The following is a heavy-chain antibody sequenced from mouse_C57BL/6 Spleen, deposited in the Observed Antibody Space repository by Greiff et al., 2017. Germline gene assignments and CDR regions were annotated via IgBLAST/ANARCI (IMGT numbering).Heavy chain of an antibody. CDR3: ARPPSYYGNSAWFAC. Sequence: EVKLVESGGGLVKPGGSLKLSCAASGFTFSDYGMHWVRQAPEKGLEWVAYISSGSSTIYYADTVKGRFTISRDNAKNTLFLQLTSLRSEDTAMYYCARPPSYYGNSAWFACWSQGTLVTVSA. CDR2: ISSGSSTI. CDR1: GFTFSDYG. J-gene: IGHJ3*01. D-gene: IGHD2-10*01. V-gene: IGHV5-17*01.